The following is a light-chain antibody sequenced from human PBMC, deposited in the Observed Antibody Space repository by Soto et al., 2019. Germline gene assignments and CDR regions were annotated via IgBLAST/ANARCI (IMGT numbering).Light chain of an antibody. CDR3: EPCGSARWM. V-gene: IGKV3-20*01. CDR2: GAS. J-gene: IGKJ1*01. CDR1: ESVSTN. Sequence: APGKSVTLSCRASESVSTNLAWYPKKPGQAPRLLMYGASSRATGIPDRFSGSGSGTDLTVTMCRLEREDVAVDYGEPCGSARWMFGVGTKVDIK.